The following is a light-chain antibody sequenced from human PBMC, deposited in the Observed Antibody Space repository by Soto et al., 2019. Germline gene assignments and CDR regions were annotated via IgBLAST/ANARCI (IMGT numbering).Light chain of an antibody. CDR2: DNN. J-gene: IGLJ1*01. V-gene: IGLV1-51*01. Sequence: QSVLTQPPSVSAAPGQKVIISCSGSSFNIGNNYVSWYQQLPGTAPKLLIYDNNKRPSGIPDRFSGSKSGTSATLAITGLQNADEADYYCGAWESSVNPYVFGTGTKVTVL. CDR1: SFNIGNNY. CDR3: GAWESSVNPYV.